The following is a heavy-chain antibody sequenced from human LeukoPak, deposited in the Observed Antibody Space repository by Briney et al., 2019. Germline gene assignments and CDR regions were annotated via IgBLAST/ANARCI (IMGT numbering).Heavy chain of an antibody. D-gene: IGHD2-2*01. Sequence: GGSLRLSCAASGFTVSSNYMSWVCQAPGKGLEWVAVIYSGSSTYYADSVKGRFTISRDNSKNTLYLQMSSLRAEDTAVYYCARGSTACSSTSCPSSGYYFDYWGQGTLVTVSS. CDR2: IYSGSST. CDR3: ARGSTACSSTSCPSSGYYFDY. CDR1: GFTVSSNY. V-gene: IGHV3-66*02. J-gene: IGHJ4*02.